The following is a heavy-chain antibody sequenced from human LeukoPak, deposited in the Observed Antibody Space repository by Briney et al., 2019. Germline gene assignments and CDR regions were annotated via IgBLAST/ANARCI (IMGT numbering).Heavy chain of an antibody. D-gene: IGHD2-21*02. J-gene: IGHJ3*02. V-gene: IGHV3-7*03. Sequence: PGGSLRLSCAGSGFTFSSSWMTWVRQAPGKGLEWVANIKKDGTEKYYVDSVKGRFTISRDNAKNSLYLQMNSLRGEDTAVYYCARTYCGGDCYLGEEAFDIWGQGTMVTVSS. CDR3: ARTYCGGDCYLGEEAFDI. CDR2: IKKDGTEK. CDR1: GFTFSSSW.